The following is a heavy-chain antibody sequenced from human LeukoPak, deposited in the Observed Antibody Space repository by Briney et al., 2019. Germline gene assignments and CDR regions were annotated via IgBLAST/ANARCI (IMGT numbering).Heavy chain of an antibody. V-gene: IGHV3-48*04. J-gene: IGHJ6*03. CDR3: ARAGIAARRVYYYMDV. CDR2: ISSSSSTI. CDR1: GFTFSSYS. D-gene: IGHD6-6*01. Sequence: GGSLRLFCAASGFTFSSYSMNWVRQAPGKGLEWVSYISSSSSTIYYADSVKGRFTISRDNAKHSLYLQMNSLRAEDTAVYYCARAGIAARRVYYYMDVWGKGTTVTVSS.